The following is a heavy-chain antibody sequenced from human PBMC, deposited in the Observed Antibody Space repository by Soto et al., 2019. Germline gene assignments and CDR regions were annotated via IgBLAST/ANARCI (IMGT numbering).Heavy chain of an antibody. CDR3: ARDFYGDRNWFDP. Sequence: QVQLVESGGGVIQPGRSLRLSCAASGFTFSSYAMHWVRQAPGKGLEWVAVISYDGSNKYYADSVKGRFTISRDNSKNTLYLQMISLRAEDTAVYYCARDFYGDRNWFDPWGQGTLVTVSS. CDR1: GFTFSSYA. V-gene: IGHV3-30-3*01. D-gene: IGHD4-17*01. J-gene: IGHJ5*02. CDR2: ISYDGSNK.